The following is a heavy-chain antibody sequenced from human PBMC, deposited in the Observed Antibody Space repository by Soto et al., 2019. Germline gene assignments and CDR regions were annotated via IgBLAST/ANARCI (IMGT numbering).Heavy chain of an antibody. CDR1: GYTFTSYY. Sequence: GASVEVSCKASGYTFTSYYMHWVRQAPGQGLEWMGIINPSGGSTSYAQKFQGRVTMTRDTSTSTVYMELSSLRSEDTAVYYCARAGDGYNHGDYFDYWGQGTLVTVS. D-gene: IGHD5-12*01. J-gene: IGHJ4*02. CDR3: ARAGDGYNHGDYFDY. CDR2: INPSGGST. V-gene: IGHV1-46*01.